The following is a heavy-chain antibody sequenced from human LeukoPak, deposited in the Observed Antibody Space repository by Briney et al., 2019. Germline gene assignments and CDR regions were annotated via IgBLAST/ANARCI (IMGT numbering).Heavy chain of an antibody. CDR2: INHSGST. Sequence: SETLSLTCTVSGGSISSSSYYWGWIRQPPGKGLEWIGEINHSGSTNYNPSLKSRVTISVDTSKNQFSLKLSSVTAADTAVYYCARVPAQLVKYYYYYYYGMDVWGQGTTVTVSS. J-gene: IGHJ6*02. CDR3: ARVPAQLVKYYYYYYYGMDV. CDR1: GGSISSSSYY. V-gene: IGHV4-39*07. D-gene: IGHD6-13*01.